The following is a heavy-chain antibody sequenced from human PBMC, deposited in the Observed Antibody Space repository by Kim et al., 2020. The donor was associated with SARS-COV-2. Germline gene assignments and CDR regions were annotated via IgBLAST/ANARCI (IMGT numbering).Heavy chain of an antibody. V-gene: IGHV4-59*13. J-gene: IGHJ5*02. Sequence: SETLSLTCTVSGGSISSYYWSWIRQPPGKGLEWIGYIYYSGSTNYNPSLKSRVTISVDTSKNQFSLKLSSVTAADTAVYYCARAGPSFDPWGQGTLVTVSS. CDR1: GGSISSYY. CDR3: ARAGPSFDP. CDR2: IYYSGST.